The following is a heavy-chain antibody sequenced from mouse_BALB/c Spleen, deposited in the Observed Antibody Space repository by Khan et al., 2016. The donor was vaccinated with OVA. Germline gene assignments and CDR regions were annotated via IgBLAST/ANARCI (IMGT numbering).Heavy chain of an antibody. CDR3: AKNYRCDGYFGY. Sequence: VRLQQSGPELVKPGASVKMSCKASGYTFTSYVMHWLRQKPGQGLEWIGYIYPFNDDTKYNEKFKGKATMTSDTSSSTAYMELSSLTSEDSAVFYGAKNYRCDGYFGYWGQGTTLTVSS. CDR1: GYTFTSYV. J-gene: IGHJ2*01. D-gene: IGHD2-14*01. V-gene: IGHV1S136*01. CDR2: IYPFNDDT.